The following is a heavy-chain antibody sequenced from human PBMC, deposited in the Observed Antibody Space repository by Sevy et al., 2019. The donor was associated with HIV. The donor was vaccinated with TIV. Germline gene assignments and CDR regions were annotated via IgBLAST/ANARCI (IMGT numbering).Heavy chain of an antibody. CDR2: IKEDGSQI. CDR1: GLFFSAYW. CDR3: VKAIYKDDSA. Sequence: GGSLRLSCAAPGLFFSAYWMTWVRQVPGKGLEWVANIKEDGSQINYVHSVRGRFTISRDNTKNSLYLQMNSLRVEDSDTYYCVKAIYKDDSAWGQGTLVTVSS. D-gene: IGHD1-1*01. J-gene: IGHJ4*02. V-gene: IGHV3-7*03.